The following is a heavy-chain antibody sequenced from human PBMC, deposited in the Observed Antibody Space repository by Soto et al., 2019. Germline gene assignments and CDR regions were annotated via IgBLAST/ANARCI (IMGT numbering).Heavy chain of an antibody. J-gene: IGHJ6*02. Sequence: GASVKVSCKASGGTFSSYAISWVRQAPGQGLEWMGGIIPIFGTANYAQKFQGRVTITADESTSTAYMELSSLRSEDTAVYYCARDRGIVGATSGSYYYYYGMDVWGQGTTVTVSS. V-gene: IGHV1-69*13. CDR2: IIPIFGTA. D-gene: IGHD1-26*01. CDR1: GGTFSSYA. CDR3: ARDRGIVGATSGSYYYYYGMDV.